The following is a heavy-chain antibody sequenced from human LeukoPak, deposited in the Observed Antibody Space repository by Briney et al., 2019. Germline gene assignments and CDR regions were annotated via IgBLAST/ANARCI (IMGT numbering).Heavy chain of an antibody. D-gene: IGHD6-13*01. CDR3: ARDRSSWSLDY. CDR2: IKQDGSEK. CDR1: GFTFSSYW. J-gene: IGHJ4*02. Sequence: GGSLRFSCAASGFTFSSYWMSGVRQAPGKGLEWVANIKQDGSEKYYVDSVKGRFTISRDNAKNSLYLQMNSLRAEDTAVYYCARDRSSWSLDYWGQGTLVTVSS. V-gene: IGHV3-7*03.